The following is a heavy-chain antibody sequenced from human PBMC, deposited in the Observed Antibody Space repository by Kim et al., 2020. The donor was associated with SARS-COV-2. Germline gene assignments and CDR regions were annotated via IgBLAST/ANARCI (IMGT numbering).Heavy chain of an antibody. CDR2: IYHSGST. Sequence: SETLSLTCTVSGYSISSGYYWGWIRQPPGKGLEWIGSIYHSGSTYYNPSLKSRVTISVDTSKNHFSLRLSSVTAADTAVYYCARGGQQLVKDAFDIWGQG. J-gene: IGHJ3*02. D-gene: IGHD6-13*01. CDR1: GYSISSGYY. CDR3: ARGGQQLVKDAFDI. V-gene: IGHV4-38-2*02.